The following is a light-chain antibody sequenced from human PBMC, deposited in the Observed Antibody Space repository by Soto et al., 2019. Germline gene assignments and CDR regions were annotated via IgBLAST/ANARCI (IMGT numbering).Light chain of an antibody. J-gene: IGKJ1*01. V-gene: IGKV1-39*01. CDR1: QDISNF. Sequence: IKVTKSASSLSASVGDRVTVTCVASQDISNFLNWYQHNPGKAPNLLIFAASHLQSGVSSRFSGSGSGTDLTLTISSLHPEDVATFYCQESATTRWAFGQGTKVDIK. CDR3: QESATTRWA. CDR2: AAS.